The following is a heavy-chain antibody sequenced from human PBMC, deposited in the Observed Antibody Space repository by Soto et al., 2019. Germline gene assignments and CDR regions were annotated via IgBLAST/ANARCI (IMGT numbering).Heavy chain of an antibody. V-gene: IGHV3-23*01. CDR1: GFTFTSYA. J-gene: IGHJ5*02. CDR3: AKGAPLLAADTWWFDP. CDR2: ISYSGHTT. D-gene: IGHD6-13*01. Sequence: GWSLRLSCAASGFTFTSYAMNWFRQAPGQGLEWVSTISYSGHTTYYADSVKGRFTISRDNANNTLYLQMDSPRGEDTAVYYCAKGAPLLAADTWWFDPWGQGTLVTVSS.